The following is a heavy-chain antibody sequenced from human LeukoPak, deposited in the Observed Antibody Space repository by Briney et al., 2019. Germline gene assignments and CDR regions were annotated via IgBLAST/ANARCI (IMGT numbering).Heavy chain of an antibody. V-gene: IGHV3-21*01. CDR2: ISSSSSYI. CDR1: GFTFSSYS. CDR3: ATEYYYDSSGYPY. J-gene: IGHJ4*02. Sequence: GGSLRLSCAASGFTFSSYSMNWVRQAPGKGLEWVSSISSSSSYIYYADSVKGRFTISRDNSKNTLYLQMNSLRAEGTAVYYCATEYYYDSSGYPYWGQGTLVTVSS. D-gene: IGHD3-22*01.